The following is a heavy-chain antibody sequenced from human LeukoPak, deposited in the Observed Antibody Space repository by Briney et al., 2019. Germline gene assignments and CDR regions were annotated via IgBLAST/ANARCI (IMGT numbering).Heavy chain of an antibody. CDR2: ISGSGGGT. CDR1: GFTFSDYA. CDR3: AKDWQQAYAEYFQH. J-gene: IGHJ1*01. Sequence: GGSLRVSCGASGFTFSDYAMSWVRQAPGKGLEWVSTISGSGGGTYYADSVRGRFTISRDNSKNTLYLQMNSLRAEDTAVYYCAKDWQQAYAEYFQHWGQGTLLTVSS. D-gene: IGHD6-13*01. V-gene: IGHV3-23*01.